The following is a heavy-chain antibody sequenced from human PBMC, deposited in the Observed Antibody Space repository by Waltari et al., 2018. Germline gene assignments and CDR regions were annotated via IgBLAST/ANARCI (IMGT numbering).Heavy chain of an antibody. CDR1: GSTFTSYA. D-gene: IGHD2-2*01. J-gene: IGHJ5*02. V-gene: IGHV1-3*01. CDR2: INAGNGNT. Sequence: QVQLVQSGAEVKKPGASVKVSCKASGSTFTSYAVHWVRQAPGQRLEWMGWINAGNGNTKYSQKFQGRVTITRDTAASTAYMELSSLRSEDTAVYYCARAPFDIVVVPAADPWGQGTLVTVSS. CDR3: ARAPFDIVVVPAADP.